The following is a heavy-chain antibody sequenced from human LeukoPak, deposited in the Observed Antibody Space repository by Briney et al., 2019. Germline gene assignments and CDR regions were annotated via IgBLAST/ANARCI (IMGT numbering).Heavy chain of an antibody. J-gene: IGHJ4*02. CDR1: GFTFSSYW. V-gene: IGHV3-74*01. Sequence: PGGSLRLSCAASGFTFSSYWMHWVRQAPGKGLVWVSRINSDGSSTSYADSVKGRFTISRDNSKNTLYLQMNSLRAEDTAVYYCARDGVWVGATLFDYWGQGTLVTVSS. CDR3: ARDGVWVGATLFDY. D-gene: IGHD1-26*01. CDR2: INSDGSST.